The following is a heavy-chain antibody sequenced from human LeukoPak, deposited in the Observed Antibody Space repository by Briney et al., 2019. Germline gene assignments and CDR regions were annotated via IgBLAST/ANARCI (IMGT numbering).Heavy chain of an antibody. CDR3: ARGGTIFGVVNWFDP. J-gene: IGHJ5*02. D-gene: IGHD3-3*01. Sequence: PSETLSLTCTVSGGSISSYYLSWIRQPAGKGLEWIGRIYTSGSTTYNPSLKSRVTISVDTSRNQLSLKLSSVTAADTAAYYRARGGTIFGVVNWFDPWRQGTLVPVSS. V-gene: IGHV4-4*07. CDR2: IYTSGST. CDR1: GGSISSYY.